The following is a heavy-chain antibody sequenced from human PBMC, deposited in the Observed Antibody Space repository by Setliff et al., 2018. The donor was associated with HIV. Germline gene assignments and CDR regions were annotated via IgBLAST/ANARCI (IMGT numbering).Heavy chain of an antibody. J-gene: IGHJ4*02. Sequence: PSETLSLTCTVSGGSINSGHYYWSWIRHHPGKGLEWIGYIYYTESTYFNPSLKSRVTLSIDTSKNQFSLKLSSVTAAATAVYYCARDRYAGEIDYWGQGTLVTVSS. V-gene: IGHV4-31*03. CDR2: IYYTEST. D-gene: IGHD3-10*01. CDR1: GGSINSGHYY. CDR3: ARDRYAGEIDY.